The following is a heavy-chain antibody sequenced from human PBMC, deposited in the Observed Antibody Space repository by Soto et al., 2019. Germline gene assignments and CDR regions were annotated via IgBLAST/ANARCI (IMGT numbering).Heavy chain of an antibody. CDR1: GGCIRSSNW. Sequence: QVQLQESGPGLVKPSETLSLICVVSGGCIRSSNWWIWVRQPPGKGLEWIGQIYHDGSTNPNQSLKGRVTISVGKSTNHLSLNLSSVTAADTAVYYCARDRGSYLGFDIWGQGTMVTVSS. CDR2: IYHDGST. J-gene: IGHJ3*02. D-gene: IGHD3-10*01. CDR3: ARDRGSYLGFDI. V-gene: IGHV4-4*02.